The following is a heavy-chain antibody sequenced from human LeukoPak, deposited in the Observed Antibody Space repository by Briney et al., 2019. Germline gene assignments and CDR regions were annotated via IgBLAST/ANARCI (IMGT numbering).Heavy chain of an antibody. J-gene: IGHJ4*02. CDR3: ARVGGGGYASYDY. V-gene: IGHV3-48*03. CDR1: GFTFSSYE. Sequence: AGGSLRLSCAASGFTFSSYEMNWVRQAPGKGLEWVSYISSSGTTIYYADSVKGRFTISRDNAKNSLYLQMNSLRAEDTAVYYCARVGGGGYASYDYWGQGTLVTVSS. D-gene: IGHD1-26*01. CDR2: ISSSGTTI.